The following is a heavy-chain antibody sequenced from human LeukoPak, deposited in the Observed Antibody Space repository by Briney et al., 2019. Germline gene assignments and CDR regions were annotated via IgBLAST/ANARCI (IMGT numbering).Heavy chain of an antibody. CDR2: IYTSGST. V-gene: IGHV4-61*02. D-gene: IGHD3-10*01. Sequence: PSETLSLTCTVSGGSISSGSYYWSWIRQPAGKGLEWIGRIYTSGSTNYNPSLKSRVTISVDTSKNQFSLKLSSVTAADTAVYYCARAGNYGSGSYDLDYWGQGTLVTVSS. J-gene: IGHJ4*02. CDR3: ARAGNYGSGSYDLDY. CDR1: GGSISSGSYY.